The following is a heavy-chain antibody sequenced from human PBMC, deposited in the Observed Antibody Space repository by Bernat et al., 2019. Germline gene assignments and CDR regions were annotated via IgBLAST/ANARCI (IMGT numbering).Heavy chain of an antibody. V-gene: IGHV1-18*04. CDR1: GYTFTSYG. D-gene: IGHD6-13*01. CDR3: ARDVGIAAAGFYFDY. Sequence: QVQLVQSGAEVKKPGASVKVSCKASGYTFTSYGISWVRQAPGQGLEWMGWISTYNGNTNYAQKLQDRVTMTTDTSTSTAYMELRSLRSDDTAMYYCARDVGIAAAGFYFDYWGQGTLVTVSS. J-gene: IGHJ4*02. CDR2: ISTYNGNT.